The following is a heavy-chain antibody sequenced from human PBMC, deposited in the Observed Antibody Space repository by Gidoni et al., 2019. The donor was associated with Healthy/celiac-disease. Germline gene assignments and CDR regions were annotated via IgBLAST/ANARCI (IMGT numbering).Heavy chain of an antibody. Sequence: QVQLVESGGGVVQPGRSLRLSCAASGFPFGRYGMHWVRQAPGKGLEWVAVIWYDGSNKYYADSVKGRFTISRDNSKNTLYLQMNSLRAEDTAVYYCAREGTGAAAGTAAYFDYWGQGTLVTVSS. CDR3: AREGTGAAAGTAAYFDY. D-gene: IGHD6-13*01. CDR1: GFPFGRYG. J-gene: IGHJ4*02. CDR2: IWYDGSNK. V-gene: IGHV3-33*01.